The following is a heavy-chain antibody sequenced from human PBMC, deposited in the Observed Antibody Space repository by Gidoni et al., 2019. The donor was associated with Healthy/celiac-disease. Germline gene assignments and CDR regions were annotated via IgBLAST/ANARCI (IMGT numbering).Heavy chain of an antibody. J-gene: IGHJ4*02. V-gene: IGHV4-39*01. D-gene: IGHD5-18*01. CDR2: IYYSGST. Sequence: QLQLQESGPGLVKPSETLSLTCTVSGGYITSSSYYWGWVRQPRWKGLEWIGSIYYSGSTYYNPALKSRVTRSVDTSKNQFSLKLSSVTAADTAVYYCARVDTAMAFDYWGQGTLVTVSS. CDR1: GGYITSSSYY. CDR3: ARVDTAMAFDY.